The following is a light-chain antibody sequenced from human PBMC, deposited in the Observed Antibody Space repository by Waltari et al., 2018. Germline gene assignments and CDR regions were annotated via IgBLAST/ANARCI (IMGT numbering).Light chain of an antibody. V-gene: IGLV2-14*03. J-gene: IGLJ1*01. CDR3: SSFTSSSSFV. Sequence: QSALTQPASVSGSPGQSINISCTGTIRDVGGYKYVSWYQQHPGDVPRLLIYDVVKRPSVVPSRFSGSTSDNTARLTSSGLQAADEAHYYCSSFTSSSSFVFGSGTKFTV. CDR1: IRDVGGYKY. CDR2: DVV.